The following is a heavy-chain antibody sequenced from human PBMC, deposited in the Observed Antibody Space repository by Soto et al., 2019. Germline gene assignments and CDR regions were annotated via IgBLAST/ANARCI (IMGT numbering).Heavy chain of an antibody. J-gene: IGHJ5*02. CDR1: GFSLSNAGSG. V-gene: IGHV2-26*01. CDR2: IHSDGAK. D-gene: IGHD2-2*01. Sequence: SGPTLVNPTETLTLTCTVSGFSLSNAGSGVSWIRQPPGKALEWLAHIHSDGAKTYSSSLQSRLTISRDYSRRQVVLTLTKLDPMDTATYYCARSISRPASAYNWFDPWGQGTPVTVSS. CDR3: ARSISRPASAYNWFDP.